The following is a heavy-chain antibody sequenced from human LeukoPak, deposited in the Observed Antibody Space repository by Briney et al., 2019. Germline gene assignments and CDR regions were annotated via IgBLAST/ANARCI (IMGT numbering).Heavy chain of an antibody. D-gene: IGHD1-1*01. V-gene: IGHV4-34*01. J-gene: IGHJ4*02. Sequence: PSETLSLTCAVYGGSFSGYYWSWIRQPPGKGLEWIGEINHSGSTNYNPSLKSRVTISVDTSKNQFSLKLSSVTAADTAVYYCATISTTGTASTIDYWGQGTLVTVSS. CDR2: INHSGST. CDR1: GGSFSGYY. CDR3: ATISTTGTASTIDY.